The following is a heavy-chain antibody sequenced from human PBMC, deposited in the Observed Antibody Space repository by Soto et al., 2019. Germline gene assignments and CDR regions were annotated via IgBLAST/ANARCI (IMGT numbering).Heavy chain of an antibody. J-gene: IGHJ6*02. CDR2: IYYSGST. CDR1: GHSIRTGGYY. CDR3: ARDFPVTSYYYYGMDV. Sequence: SETLSLTCAVGGHSIRTGGYYSGCIRQHPGKGLEWIGYIYYSGSTYYNPSLKSRVSRSVGTSKNQFSLKLSSVTAADTAVYYCARDFPVTSYYYYGMDVWGQGTTDTVSS. V-gene: IGHV4-31*11. D-gene: IGHD4-4*01.